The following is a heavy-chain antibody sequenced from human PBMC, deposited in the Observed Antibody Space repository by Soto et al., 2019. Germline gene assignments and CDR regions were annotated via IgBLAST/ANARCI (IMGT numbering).Heavy chain of an antibody. V-gene: IGHV3-74*01. CDR1: GFTLSNFW. D-gene: IGHD3-3*01. J-gene: IGHJ2*01. CDR2: INDDGSRT. Sequence: GPLRLSCAASGFTLSNFWMHWVSQVPGKGLVWVSRINDDGSRTKYADSVEGRLTISRDTAKNTLYLQMDSLRVEDTAVYYCVRDHHDYDFWSGNPRGYFDLWGRGTLVSVSS. CDR3: VRDHHDYDFWSGNPRGYFDL.